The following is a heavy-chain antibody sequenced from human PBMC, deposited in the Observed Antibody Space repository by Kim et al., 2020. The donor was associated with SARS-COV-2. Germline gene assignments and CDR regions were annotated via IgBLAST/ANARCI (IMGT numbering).Heavy chain of an antibody. J-gene: IGHJ5*02. D-gene: IGHD6-6*01. Sequence: GGSLRLSCEASGFIFSNYWMHWVRQAPGKGLVWVSRSNSDGSSTNYADSVKGRFTFSSDSAKNTLYLQMYSLRAEDTAVYYCVRGLAPRGPNDWFDLWGQGTLVTVSS. CDR3: VRGLAPRGPNDWFDL. CDR2: SNSDGSST. V-gene: IGHV3-74*01. CDR1: GFIFSNYW.